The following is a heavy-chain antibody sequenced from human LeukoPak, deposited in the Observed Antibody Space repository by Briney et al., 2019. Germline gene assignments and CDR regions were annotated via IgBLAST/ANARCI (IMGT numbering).Heavy chain of an antibody. J-gene: IGHJ4*02. V-gene: IGHV3-21*01. Sequence: GGSLSLSCAASGFTFSSYSMNWVRQPPGKGLEWVSSISSSSSYIYYADSVKGRFTISRDNAKNSLYLQMNSLRAEDTAVYYCARNSAAISPVFDYWGQGTLVTVSS. CDR3: ARNSAAISPVFDY. CDR2: ISSSSSYI. CDR1: GFTFSSYS. D-gene: IGHD2-2*01.